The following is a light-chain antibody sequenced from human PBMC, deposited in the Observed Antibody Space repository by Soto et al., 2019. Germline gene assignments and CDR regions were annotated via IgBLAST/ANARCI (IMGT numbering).Light chain of an antibody. CDR2: AAS. V-gene: IGKV1-39*01. J-gene: IGKJ5*01. Sequence: DTQMTQSPSSLSASVGDRVTITCRASQSSSNFLNWYQQKPGKAPKLLIYAASTLQSGVPSRFSGSGSGTDFTLTISSLQPEDFATYYCQQTNSIPITFGQGTRLEIK. CDR3: QQTNSIPIT. CDR1: QSSSNF.